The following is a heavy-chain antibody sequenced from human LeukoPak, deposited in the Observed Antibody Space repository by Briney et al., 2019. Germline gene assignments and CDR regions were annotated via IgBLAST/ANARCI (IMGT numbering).Heavy chain of an antibody. D-gene: IGHD6-13*01. CDR2: ISYDGSYK. J-gene: IGHJ4*02. Sequence: PGGSLRLSCAASEFTFSTYGMHGVRQAPGKGLEWVAVISYDGSYKFYADSVKGRFTISRDNSKSTLYLQMNSLRAEDTAVYYCAKDRYSGLNTIDYWGQGTLVTVSS. CDR3: AKDRYSGLNTIDY. CDR1: EFTFSTYG. V-gene: IGHV3-30*18.